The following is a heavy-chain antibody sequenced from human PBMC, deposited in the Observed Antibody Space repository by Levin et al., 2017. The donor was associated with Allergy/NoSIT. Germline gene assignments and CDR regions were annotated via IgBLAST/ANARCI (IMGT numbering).Heavy chain of an antibody. J-gene: IGHJ4*02. CDR3: AKEGSEYGSGGHIDY. CDR2: ISYDGSNK. CDR1: GFTFSSYG. Sequence: SGGSLRLSCAASGFTFSSYGMHWVRQAPGKGLEWVAVISYDGSNKYYADSVKGRFTISRDNSKNTLYLQMNSLRAEDTAVYYCAKEGSEYGSGGHIDYWGQGTLVTVSS. V-gene: IGHV3-30*18. D-gene: IGHD3-10*01.